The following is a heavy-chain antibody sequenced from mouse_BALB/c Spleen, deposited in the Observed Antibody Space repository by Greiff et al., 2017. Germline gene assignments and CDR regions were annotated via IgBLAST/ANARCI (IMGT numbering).Heavy chain of an antibody. D-gene: IGHD1-1*01. J-gene: IGHJ3*01. CDR2: ISSGGSYT. CDR3: ARHVTVTTAWFAY. Sequence: EVHLVESGGDLVKPGGSLKLSCAASGFTFSSYGMSWVRQTPDKRLEWVATISSGGSYTYYPDSVKGRFTISRDNAKNTLYLQMSSLKSEDTAMYYCARHVTVTTAWFAYWGQGTLVTVSA. V-gene: IGHV5-6*01. CDR1: GFTFSSYG.